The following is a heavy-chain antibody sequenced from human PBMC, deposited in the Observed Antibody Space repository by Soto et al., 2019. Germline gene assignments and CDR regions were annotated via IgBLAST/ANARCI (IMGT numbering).Heavy chain of an antibody. Sequence: TKSLTCPAPGGSLRCGGYYWSWIRKNPGKGLEWIGYIYYIGSTYYNPSLKSRVTISVDTSKNQFSLKLSSVTAADTAVYYCARGGRVLLWFGESGACDSCGQGTRVTGS. CDR1: GGSLRCGGYY. V-gene: IGHV4-31*03. CDR3: ARGGRVLLWFGESGACDS. J-gene: IGHJ3*02. D-gene: IGHD3-10*01. CDR2: IYYIGST.